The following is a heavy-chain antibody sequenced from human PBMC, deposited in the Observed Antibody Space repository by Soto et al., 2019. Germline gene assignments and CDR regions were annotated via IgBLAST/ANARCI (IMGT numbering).Heavy chain of an antibody. CDR1: GFTFSNAW. J-gene: IGHJ3*02. V-gene: IGHV3-15*01. D-gene: IGHD6-6*01. Sequence: PGGSLRLSCAASGFTFSNAWMSWVRQAPGKGLEWVGRIKSKTDGGTTDYAAPVKGRFTISRDDSKNTLYLQMNSLKTEDTAVYYCTTARVAVSLGAFDIWGQGTMVTV. CDR3: TTARVAVSLGAFDI. CDR2: IKSKTDGGTT.